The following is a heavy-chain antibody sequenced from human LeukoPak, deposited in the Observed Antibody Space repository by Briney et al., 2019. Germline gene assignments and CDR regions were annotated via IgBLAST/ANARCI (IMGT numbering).Heavy chain of an antibody. Sequence: ASVKVSCKASGGTFGSYAISWVRQAPGQGLEWMGGIIPIFGTANYAQKFQGRVTITTDESTSTAYMELSSLRSEDTAVYYCARGPSGSYWAHDAFDIWGQGTMVTVSS. V-gene: IGHV1-69*05. CDR3: ARGPSGSYWAHDAFDI. J-gene: IGHJ3*02. D-gene: IGHD1-26*01. CDR2: IIPIFGTA. CDR1: GGTFGSYA.